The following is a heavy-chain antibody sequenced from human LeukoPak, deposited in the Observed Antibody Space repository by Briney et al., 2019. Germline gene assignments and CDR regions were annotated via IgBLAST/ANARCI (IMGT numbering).Heavy chain of an antibody. V-gene: IGHV4-4*07. D-gene: IGHD5-18*01. CDR1: GGSISTYH. CDR3: ARDGNSYGPDFDY. J-gene: IGHJ4*02. Sequence: SETLSLTCIVSGGSISTYHWSWIRQPAGKGLEWIGHININEGPKYNPSLRSRVIMSVDMSRSQFSLKLSSVTAADTAVYYCARDGNSYGPDFDYWGQGTLVTVSS. CDR2: ININEGP.